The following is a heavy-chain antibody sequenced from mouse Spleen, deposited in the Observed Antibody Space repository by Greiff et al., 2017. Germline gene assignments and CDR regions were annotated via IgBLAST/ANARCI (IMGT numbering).Heavy chain of an antibody. D-gene: IGHD1-1*01. J-gene: IGHJ2*01. Sequence: QVQLQQSGAELVRPGASVTLSCKASGYTFTDYEMHWVKQTPVHGLEWIGAIDPETGGTAYNQKFKGKATLTADKSSSTAYMELRSLTSEDSAVYYCTRRGIYYYDYWGQGTTLTVSS. CDR3: TRRGIYYYDY. CDR1: GYTFTDYE. V-gene: IGHV1-15*01. CDR2: IDPETGGT.